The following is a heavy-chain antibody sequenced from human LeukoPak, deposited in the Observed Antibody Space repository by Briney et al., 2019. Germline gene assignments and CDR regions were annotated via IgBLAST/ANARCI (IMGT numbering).Heavy chain of an antibody. D-gene: IGHD5-18*01. CDR2: IYSSGIT. V-gene: IGHV4-4*07. J-gene: IGHJ3*02. Sequence: PSETLSLICTVPGGSVSSFYLTWIRQPAGKGLEWIGRIYSSGITNYNPSLKSRVSMSVDTSKNQVSLKMTSVTAADTAVYYCARDRPYSYGLVGAFDIWGQGTMVTVSS. CDR1: GGSVSSFY. CDR3: ARDRPYSYGLVGAFDI.